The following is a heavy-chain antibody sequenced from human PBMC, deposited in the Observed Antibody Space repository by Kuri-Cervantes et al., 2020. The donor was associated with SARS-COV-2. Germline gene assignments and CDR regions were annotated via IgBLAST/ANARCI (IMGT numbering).Heavy chain of an antibody. CDR1: GFTFSDYY. V-gene: IGHV3-69-1*01. J-gene: IGHJ4*02. CDR2: ISSSSTI. CDR3: ASGGDCSSTSCYRAEVN. Sequence: GGSLRLSCAASGFTFSDYYMNWVRQAQGKGLEWVSSISSSSTIYYEDSVKGRFPISRDNAKNSLYLQMNSLGAEDTAVYYRASGGDCSSTSCYRAEVNWGQGTLVTVSS. D-gene: IGHD2-2*02.